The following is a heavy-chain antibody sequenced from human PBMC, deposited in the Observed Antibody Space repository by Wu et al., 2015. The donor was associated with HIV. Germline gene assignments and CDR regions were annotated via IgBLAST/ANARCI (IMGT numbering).Heavy chain of an antibody. V-gene: IGHV1-69*12. D-gene: IGHD3-22*01. CDR3: AREGAVSGYHKGSFDY. Sequence: QVQLVQSGAEVKKPGSSVKVSCKASGGTFNSYAISWVRQAPGQGLEWMGGIIPIFDSTNHAQKFQGRVTITADELTSTAYMELSSLRSEDTAVYYCAREGAVSGYHKGSFDYVGPGNPGHRLL. J-gene: IGHJ4*02. CDR1: GGTFNSYA. CDR2: IIPIFDST.